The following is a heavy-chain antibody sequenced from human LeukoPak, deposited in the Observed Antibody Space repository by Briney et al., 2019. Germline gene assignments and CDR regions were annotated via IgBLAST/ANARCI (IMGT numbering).Heavy chain of an antibody. V-gene: IGHV4-61*02. CDR2: IYTSGSS. D-gene: IGHD5-24*01. CDR1: GGSISSGGYS. J-gene: IGHJ4*02. CDR3: ARRRVGYNYDS. Sequence: SETLSLTCTVSGGSISSGGYSWSWIRQPAGNGLEWIGRIYTSGSSNHNPSLKSRVTISVDTSKNQFSLKLSSVTAADTAVYYCARRRVGYNYDSWGQGTPVTVSS.